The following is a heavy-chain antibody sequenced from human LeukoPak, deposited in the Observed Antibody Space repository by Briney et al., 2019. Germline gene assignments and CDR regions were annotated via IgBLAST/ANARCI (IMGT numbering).Heavy chain of an antibody. Sequence: GGSLRLSCAASGFRFSGIGMHWVRQAPGMGLDWVAYIRNDGGNKQYADSVKGRFSISRDNSKNTLSLEMNSLRAEDTAVYYCAKDLWYTSSSEEYWGQGTLVTVSS. CDR1: GFRFSGIG. CDR2: IRNDGGNK. D-gene: IGHD6-6*01. V-gene: IGHV3-30*02. J-gene: IGHJ4*02. CDR3: AKDLWYTSSSEEY.